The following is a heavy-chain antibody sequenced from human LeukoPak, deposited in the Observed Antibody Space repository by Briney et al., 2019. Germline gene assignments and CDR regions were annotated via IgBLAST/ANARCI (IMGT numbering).Heavy chain of an antibody. CDR2: IKAGNGDT. D-gene: IGHD2-21*01. Sequence: EASVKVSCKASGYIFTKYVVHWVRQAPGQRPEWMGWIKAGNGDTKYSQNFQDRLTITRDTSASTVYMELSGLTSEDTALYYCARDDCGDTCYPGGYWGQGTLVTVSS. J-gene: IGHJ4*02. CDR1: GYIFTKYV. CDR3: ARDDCGDTCYPGGY. V-gene: IGHV1-3*01.